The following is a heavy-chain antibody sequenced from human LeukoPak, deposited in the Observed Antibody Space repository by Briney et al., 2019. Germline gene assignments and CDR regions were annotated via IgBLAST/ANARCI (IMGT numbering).Heavy chain of an antibody. Sequence: PGRSLRLSCAASGFTFSSYSMNWVRQAPGKGLEWVSYISSSSSTIYYADSVKGRFTISRDNAKNSLYLQMNSLRAEDTAVYYCARKGGFDYWGQGTLVTVSS. CDR3: ARKGGFDY. CDR2: ISSSSSTI. J-gene: IGHJ4*02. V-gene: IGHV3-48*01. CDR1: GFTFSSYS. D-gene: IGHD1-26*01.